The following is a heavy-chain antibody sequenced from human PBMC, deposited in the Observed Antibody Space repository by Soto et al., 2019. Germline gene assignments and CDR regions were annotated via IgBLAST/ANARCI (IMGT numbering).Heavy chain of an antibody. CDR2: ISGGGTTV. CDR3: ARLDYGDYVWTPNWFDP. CDR1: GFAFSDFY. J-gene: IGHJ5*02. V-gene: IGHV3-11*01. D-gene: IGHD4-17*01. Sequence: QVQLVESGGGLVKPGGSLRLSCAASGFAFSDFYMSWTRQAPGKGLEWISYISGGGTTVFYADSVKGRFTISRDNAQKSLYLQMDSLRAEDTAVYYCARLDYGDYVWTPNWFDPWGQGTLVTVSS.